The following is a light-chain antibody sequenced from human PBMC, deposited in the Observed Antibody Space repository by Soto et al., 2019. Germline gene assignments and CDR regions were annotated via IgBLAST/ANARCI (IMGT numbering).Light chain of an antibody. CDR2: EVS. V-gene: IGLV2-14*01. J-gene: IGLJ2*01. CDR3: AAWDDSLRGVV. Sequence: QSALTQPASVSGSPGQSITISCTGTSSDVGYYNFVSWYQQHPGKAPKLIIYEVSNRPSGVSNRFSASKSGNTASLTISGLRTEDEAHYYCAAWDDSLRGVVFGGGTKLTVL. CDR1: SSDVGYYNF.